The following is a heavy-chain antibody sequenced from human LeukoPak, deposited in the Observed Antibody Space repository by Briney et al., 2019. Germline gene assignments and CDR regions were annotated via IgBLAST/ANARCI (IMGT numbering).Heavy chain of an antibody. CDR1: GYTFTGYY. J-gene: IGHJ4*02. CDR2: INPKSGGT. D-gene: IGHD3-22*01. Sequence: GASVTVSCKASGYTFTGYYMHWVRQAPGQGLEWMGWINPKSGGTNYAQKFQGRVTMTRDTSISTAYMELSRLRSDDTAVYYCARDLYYYDSSAGVDYWGQGTLVTVSS. CDR3: ARDLYYYDSSAGVDY. V-gene: IGHV1-2*02.